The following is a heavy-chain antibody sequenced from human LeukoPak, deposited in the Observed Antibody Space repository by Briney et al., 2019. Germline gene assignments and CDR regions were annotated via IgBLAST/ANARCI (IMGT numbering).Heavy chain of an antibody. V-gene: IGHV1-8*03. CDR2: MNPNSGNT. CDR3: ARGRLRGNYYYYMGV. Sequence: ASVKVSCKASGYTFTSYDMNWVRQAPGQGLEWMGWMNPNSGNTAYAQKFQGRVTLIRNTSINTAYMELSSLTSEDTAVYYCARGRLRGNYYYYMGVWGTGTTVTVSS. J-gene: IGHJ6*03. CDR1: GYTFTSYD. D-gene: IGHD3-3*01.